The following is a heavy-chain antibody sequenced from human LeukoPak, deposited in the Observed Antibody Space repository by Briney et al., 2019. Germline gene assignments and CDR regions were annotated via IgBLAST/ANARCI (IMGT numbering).Heavy chain of an antibody. Sequence: PGGSLRLSCAASGFTFSSYWMSWVRQAPGKGLKGVANIKQDGSEKYYVDSVKGRFTISRDNAKNSLYLQMNSLRAEDTAVYYCARDACEYSSSCPFDYWGQGTLVTVSS. J-gene: IGHJ4*02. CDR1: GFTFSSYW. D-gene: IGHD6-13*01. V-gene: IGHV3-7*01. CDR2: IKQDGSEK. CDR3: ARDACEYSSSCPFDY.